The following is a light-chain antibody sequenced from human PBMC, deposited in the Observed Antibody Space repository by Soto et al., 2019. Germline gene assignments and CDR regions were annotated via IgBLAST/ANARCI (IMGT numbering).Light chain of an antibody. CDR1: NIGSKS. CDR3: QVWDSSSDHPGV. CDR2: DDS. Sequence: SYERTQPHSVSVAPGQTARITCGGNNIGSKSVHWYQQKPGQAPVLVVYDDSDRPSGITERFSGSNSGNTATLTISRVEDGDEADYYCQVWDSSSDHPGVFCGGTKVTVL. V-gene: IGLV3-21*02. J-gene: IGLJ2*01.